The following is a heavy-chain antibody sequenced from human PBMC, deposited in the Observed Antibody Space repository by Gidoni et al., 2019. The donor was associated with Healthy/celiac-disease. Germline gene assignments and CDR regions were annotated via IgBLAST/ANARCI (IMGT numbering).Heavy chain of an antibody. CDR3: ARVSSPKRHGYYYYYGMDV. D-gene: IGHD6-6*01. CDR2: INSDGSST. V-gene: IGHV3-74*01. Sequence: EVQLVESGGGLVQPGWSLRLSCAASGFTFSSYWMHWVRQAPGQGLVWVSRINSDGSSTSYADAVKGRFNISRDNAKNTLYLQMNSLRAEDTAVYYCARVSSPKRHGYYYYYGMDVWGQGTTVTVSS. CDR1: GFTFSSYW. J-gene: IGHJ6*02.